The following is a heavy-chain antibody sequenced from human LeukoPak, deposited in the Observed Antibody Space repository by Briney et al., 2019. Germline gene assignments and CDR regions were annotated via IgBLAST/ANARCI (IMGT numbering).Heavy chain of an antibody. CDR2: IRSKRNNYAT. Sequence: GRSLKPSCAASGLTFSGSVMHWVCRAARKGLGRVGRIRSKRNNYATAYAASVKGRFNISRDDSTNTDYLRMDSLKTEDTALYYCSRLEDTSPIEVALDIWGQGTVVTVSS. J-gene: IGHJ3*02. CDR3: SRLEDTSPIEVALDI. D-gene: IGHD2-2*01. CDR1: GLTFSGSV. V-gene: IGHV3-73*01.